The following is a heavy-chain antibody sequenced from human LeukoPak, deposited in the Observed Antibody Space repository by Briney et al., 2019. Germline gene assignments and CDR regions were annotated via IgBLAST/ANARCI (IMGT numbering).Heavy chain of an antibody. Sequence: GSLRLSCAASGFTFNIYSMNWVRQAPGKGLEWVSSISSTSSHKYYADSVKGRLTVSRDNAKNSLYLQMTSLRAEDTAVYYCAREFADSWGQGTLVIVSS. CDR2: ISSTSSHK. CDR3: AREFADS. CDR1: GFTFNIYS. J-gene: IGHJ4*02. V-gene: IGHV3-21*01.